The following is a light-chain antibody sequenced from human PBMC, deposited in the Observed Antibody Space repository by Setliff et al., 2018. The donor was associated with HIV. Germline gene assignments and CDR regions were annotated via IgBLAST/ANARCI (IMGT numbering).Light chain of an antibody. CDR1: SSDVGSYNF. CDR2: EVT. CDR3: CSYASTSTRV. Sequence: QSVLAQPASVSGSPGQSITISCTGTSSDVGSYNFVSWYQQHPGKAPKLMIYEVTKRPSGVSNRFSGSKSGNTASLTISGLQAEDEADYYCCSYASTSTRVFGTGTKVTV. J-gene: IGLJ1*01. V-gene: IGLV2-23*02.